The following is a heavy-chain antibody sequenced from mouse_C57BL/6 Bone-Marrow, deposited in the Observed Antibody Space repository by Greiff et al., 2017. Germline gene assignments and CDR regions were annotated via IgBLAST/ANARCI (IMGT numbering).Heavy chain of an antibody. CDR2: IDPEDGDT. CDR3: TTSDYYGSSYVDYAMDY. J-gene: IGHJ4*01. Sequence: VQLQQSGAELVRPGASVKLSCTASGFNIKDYYMHWVKQRPEQGLEWIGRIDPEDGDTEYAPKFQGKATMTADTSSNTAYLQLSSLTSEDTAVYYCTTSDYYGSSYVDYAMDYWGQGTSVTVSS. D-gene: IGHD1-1*01. V-gene: IGHV14-1*01. CDR1: GFNIKDYY.